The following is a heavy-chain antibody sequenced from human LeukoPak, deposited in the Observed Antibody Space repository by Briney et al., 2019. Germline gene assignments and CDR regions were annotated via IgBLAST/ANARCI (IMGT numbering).Heavy chain of an antibody. CDR2: INHSGST. D-gene: IGHD3-10*01. CDR1: GGSFSGYY. CDR3: ARGGAREEFDY. J-gene: IGHJ4*02. V-gene: IGHV4-34*01. Sequence: NTSETLSLTCAVYGGSFSGYYWSWIRQPPGKGLEWIGEINHSGSTNYNPSLKSRVTIPVDSSKNEFPLKLTSVTPADTAVYYWARGGAREEFDYWGPGALVTVSS.